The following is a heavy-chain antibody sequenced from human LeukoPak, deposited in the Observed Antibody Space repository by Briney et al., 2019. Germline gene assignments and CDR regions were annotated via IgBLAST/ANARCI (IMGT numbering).Heavy chain of an antibody. J-gene: IGHJ3*02. V-gene: IGHV4-34*01. CDR1: GGSFSGYY. Sequence: SETLSLTCAVYGGSFSGYYWSWIRQPPGKGLEWIGEINHSGSTNYNPSLKSRVTISVDTSKNQFSLKLGSVTAADTAVYYCARGRYSYGYCAFDIWGQGTMVTVSS. CDR2: INHSGST. CDR3: ARGRYSYGYCAFDI. D-gene: IGHD5-18*01.